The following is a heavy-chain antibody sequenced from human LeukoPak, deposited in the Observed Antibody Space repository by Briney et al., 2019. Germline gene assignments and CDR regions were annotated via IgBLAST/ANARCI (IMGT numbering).Heavy chain of an antibody. CDR2: INSDGSST. CDR1: GFTFSSYW. J-gene: IGHJ6*03. Sequence: PGGSLRLSCAASGFTFSSYWMHWVRQAPGKGLVWVSRINSDGSSTSYADSVKGRFTISRDNSKNTLYLQMNSLRAEDTAVYHCRVFGVPFFQREASRATYYYYMDVWGKGTTVTVSS. CDR3: RVFGVPFFQREASRATYYYYMDV. V-gene: IGHV3-74*01. D-gene: IGHD3-3*01.